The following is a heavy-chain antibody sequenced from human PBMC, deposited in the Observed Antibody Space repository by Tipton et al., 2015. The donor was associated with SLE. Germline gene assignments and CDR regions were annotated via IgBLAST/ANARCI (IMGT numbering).Heavy chain of an antibody. J-gene: IGHJ4*01. CDR2: ISGSGGST. CDR3: ARTGYSSGWYRD. Sequence: SLRLSCAASGFTFSSYAMSWVRQAPGKGLEWVSAISGSGGSTYYADSVKGRFTISRDNSKNTLYLQMNSLRAEDTAVNYCARTGYSSGWYRDWGQGTLVTVSS. CDR1: GFTFSSYA. D-gene: IGHD6-19*01. V-gene: IGHV3-23*01.